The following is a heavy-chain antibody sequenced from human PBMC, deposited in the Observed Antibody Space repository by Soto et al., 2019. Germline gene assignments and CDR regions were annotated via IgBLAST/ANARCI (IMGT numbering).Heavy chain of an antibody. V-gene: IGHV3-23*01. CDR2: IEGSGATT. Sequence: LRLSCAASGFPFSTTDMSWVRQAPGKGLEWVSTIEGSGATTYYADSVKGRFTISRDNSKNTVYLHMDSLTADDTAVYYCAKNSGWFNTWGQGTLVTVSS. CDR1: GFPFSTTD. CDR3: AKNSGWFNT. J-gene: IGHJ5*02. D-gene: IGHD3-10*01.